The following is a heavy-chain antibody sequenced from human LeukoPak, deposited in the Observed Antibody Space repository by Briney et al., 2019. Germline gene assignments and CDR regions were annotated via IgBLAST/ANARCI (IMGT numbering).Heavy chain of an antibody. Sequence: VASVKVSCKASGFTFTSSAMQWVRQARGQRLEWIGWIVVGSGNTNYAQKFQERVTITRDMSTSTAYMELSSLRSEDTAVYYCAADVPQSATGGYYYYYYGMDVWGQGTTVTVSS. CDR2: IVVGSGNT. CDR1: GFTFTSSA. J-gene: IGHJ6*02. D-gene: IGHD7-27*01. CDR3: AADVPQSATGGYYYYYYGMDV. V-gene: IGHV1-58*02.